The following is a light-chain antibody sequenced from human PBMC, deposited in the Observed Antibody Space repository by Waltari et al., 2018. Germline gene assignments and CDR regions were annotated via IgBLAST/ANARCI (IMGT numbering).Light chain of an antibody. CDR1: ASNIGNSN. Sequence: QSVLTQPPSVSAAPGTKGTIPCSGSASNIGNSNVTWYQQFPGAAPKVLIYGNDKRTTGIPDRFSGSKSGTSATLDITGLQTGDEADYYCGTWDNTLSAVFGGGTKVTVL. CDR2: GND. CDR3: GTWDNTLSAV. J-gene: IGLJ2*01. V-gene: IGLV1-51*02.